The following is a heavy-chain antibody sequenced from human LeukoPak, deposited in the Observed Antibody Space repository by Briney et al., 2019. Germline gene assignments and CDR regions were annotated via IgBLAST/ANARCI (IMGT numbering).Heavy chain of an antibody. CDR1: GFTFSSYS. Sequence: GGSLRLSCAASGFTFSSYSMNWVRQAPGKGLEWVSYISSSSSTIYYADSVKGRFTISRDNAKNSLYLQMNSLRAEDTAVYYCASSRRHYYYYYMDVWGKGTTVTVSS. CDR2: ISSSSSTI. V-gene: IGHV3-48*01. J-gene: IGHJ6*03. CDR3: ASSRRHYYYYYMDV.